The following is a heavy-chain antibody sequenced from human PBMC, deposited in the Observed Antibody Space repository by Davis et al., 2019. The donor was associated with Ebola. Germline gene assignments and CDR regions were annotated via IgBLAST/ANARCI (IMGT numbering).Heavy chain of an antibody. CDR3: ARLRGYCSSTSCYYYYDMDV. CDR2: INHSGST. D-gene: IGHD2-2*01. Sequence: MPSETLSLTCAVYGGSFSGYYWSWIRQPPGKGLEWIGEINHSGSTNYNPSLKSRVTISVDTSKNQFSLKLSSVTAADTAVYYCARLRGYCSSTSCYYYYDMDVWGQGTTVTFSS. J-gene: IGHJ6*02. V-gene: IGHV4-34*01. CDR1: GGSFSGYY.